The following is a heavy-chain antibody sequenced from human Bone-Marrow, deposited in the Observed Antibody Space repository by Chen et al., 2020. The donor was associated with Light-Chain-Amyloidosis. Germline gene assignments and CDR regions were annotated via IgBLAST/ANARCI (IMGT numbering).Heavy chain of an antibody. V-gene: IGHV3-23*01. D-gene: IGHD3-9*01. CDR2: ISGSGGSR. CDR1: GFAFSSYA. CDR3: AKDISYDDILPGYPADAFDI. J-gene: IGHJ3*02. Sequence: GGGLLQRGGSLRLSCAASGFAFSSYAMSWVRQAPGKGLEWVSTISGSGGSRYYGDSVKGRLTISRDNSKNALFLQMNSRRAEDRAVYYCAKDISYDDILPGYPADAFDIWGQGTMVTVSS.